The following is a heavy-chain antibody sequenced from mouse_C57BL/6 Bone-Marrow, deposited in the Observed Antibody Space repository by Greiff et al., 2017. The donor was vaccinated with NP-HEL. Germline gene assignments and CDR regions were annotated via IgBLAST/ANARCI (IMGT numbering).Heavy chain of an antibody. V-gene: IGHV1-4*01. D-gene: IGHD3-2*02. CDR1: GYTFTSYT. CDR2: INPSSGYT. J-gene: IGHJ2*01. Sequence: VQLQQSGAELARPGASVKMSCKASGYTFTSYTMHWVKQRPGQGLEWIGYINPSSGYTKYNQKFKDKATLTADKSSSTAYMQLSSLTSEDSAVYYCARGEGTAQATGSYYFDYWGQGTTLTVSS. CDR3: ARGEGTAQATGSYYFDY.